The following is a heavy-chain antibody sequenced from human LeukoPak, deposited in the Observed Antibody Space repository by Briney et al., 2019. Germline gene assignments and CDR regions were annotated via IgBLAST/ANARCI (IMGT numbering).Heavy chain of an antibody. J-gene: IGHJ5*02. CDR1: GDSISSGDYY. CDR3: ARGWFDP. Sequence: SETLSLTCTVSGDSISSGDYYWNWIRQSPGKGLEWIGYIYYSGSTNYNPSLKSRVTISVDTSKNQFSLKLSSVTAADTAVYYCARGWFDPWGQGTLVTVSS. CDR2: IYYSGST. V-gene: IGHV4-61*08.